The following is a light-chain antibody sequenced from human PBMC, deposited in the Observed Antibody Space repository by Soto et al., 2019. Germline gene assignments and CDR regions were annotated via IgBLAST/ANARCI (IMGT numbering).Light chain of an antibody. CDR1: KLGGKY. Sequence: SYELTQPPSVSVSPGQTASITCSGDKLGGKYTYWYQQKSGQSPVLVIHQDTKRPSGIPERFSGSKSGNTATLTISGTQAMDEADYYCQAWDSSIVFGGGTKLTVL. V-gene: IGLV3-1*01. CDR2: QDT. J-gene: IGLJ2*01. CDR3: QAWDSSIV.